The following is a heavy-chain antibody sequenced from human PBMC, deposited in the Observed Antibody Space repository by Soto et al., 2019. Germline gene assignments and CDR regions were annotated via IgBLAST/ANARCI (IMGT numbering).Heavy chain of an antibody. V-gene: IGHV3-11*01. CDR3: ARDHLPYGSGLNWFDP. CDR1: GFTFSVDY. D-gene: IGHD3-10*01. J-gene: IGHJ5*02. CDR2: ISSSGSTI. Sequence: GPLRLSCAASGFTFSVDYMSWLRQAPGKGLEWVSYISSSGSTIYYADSVKDRFTISRDNAKNSLYLQMNSLRAEDTAVYYCARDHLPYGSGLNWFDPWAQGTLVTVSS.